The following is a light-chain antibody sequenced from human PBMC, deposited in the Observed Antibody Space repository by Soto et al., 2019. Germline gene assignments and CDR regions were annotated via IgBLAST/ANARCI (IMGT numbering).Light chain of an antibody. CDR1: QSISSY. J-gene: IGKJ2*01. V-gene: IGKV1-39*01. Sequence: DIQMTQSPSSLSASVGDRVTITCRASQSISSYLNWYQQKPGKAPKLLIYAASSLQSGVPSRFSGSGSGTDFTLTSISLQPEDFATYDCQQSYSTPYTFGQGTKLEIK. CDR2: AAS. CDR3: QQSYSTPYT.